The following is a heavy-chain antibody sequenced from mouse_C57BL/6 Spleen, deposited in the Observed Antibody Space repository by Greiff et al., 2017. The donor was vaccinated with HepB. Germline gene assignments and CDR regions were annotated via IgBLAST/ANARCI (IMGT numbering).Heavy chain of an antibody. CDR1: GYTFTSYW. J-gene: IGHJ4*01. V-gene: IGHV1-69*01. Sequence: QVQLQQPGAELVMPGASVKLSCKASGYTFTSYWMHWVKQRPGQGLEWIGAIDPSDSYTNYNQKFKGKSTLTVDKSSSTAYMQLSSLTSEDSAVYYCARKEGGDYAMDYWGQGTSVTVSS. CDR2: IDPSDSYT. CDR3: ARKEGGDYAMDY.